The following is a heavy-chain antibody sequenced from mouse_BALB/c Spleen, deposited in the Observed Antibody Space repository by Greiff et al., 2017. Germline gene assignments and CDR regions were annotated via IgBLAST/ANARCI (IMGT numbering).Heavy chain of an antibody. CDR1: GYTFTSYW. V-gene: IGHV1-87*01. CDR3: ARSNYVPHYYAMDY. CDR2: IYPGDGDT. J-gene: IGHJ4*01. D-gene: IGHD2-1*01. Sequence: VQLQQSGAELARPGASVKLSCKASGYTFTSYWMQWVKQRPGQGLEWIGAIYPGDGDTRYTQKFKGKATLTADKSSSTAYMQLSSLASEDSAVYYCARSNYVPHYYAMDYWGQGTSVTVSS.